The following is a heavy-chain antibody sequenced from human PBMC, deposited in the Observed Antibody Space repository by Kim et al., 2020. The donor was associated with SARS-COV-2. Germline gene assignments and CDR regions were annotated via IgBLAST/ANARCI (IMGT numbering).Heavy chain of an antibody. Sequence: ASVKVSCKASGYTFTGYYMHWVRQAPGQGRELMGWINPNRGGTDYAQKCQGRVNMTRDKSISTAYMELSRLRSDDTAVYYCAGGGMSMGLGFGCWFDPW. J-gene: IGHJ5*02. D-gene: IGHD3-16*01. CDR3: AGGGMSMGLGFGCWFDP. CDR1: GYTFTGYY. CDR2: INPNRGGT. V-gene: IGHV1-2*02.